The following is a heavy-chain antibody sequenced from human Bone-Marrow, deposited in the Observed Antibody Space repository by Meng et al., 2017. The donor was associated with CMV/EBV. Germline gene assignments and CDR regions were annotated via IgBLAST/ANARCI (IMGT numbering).Heavy chain of an antibody. Sequence: GGSLRLSCAASGFTFSSYSMNWVRQAPGKGLEWVSYISSSSSTIYYADSVKGRFTIFRDNAKNSLYLQMISRRGEDTAVYYCAKYGFAGDPRYYGMDVWGQGTTVTVSS. CDR1: GFTFSSYS. CDR2: ISSSSSTI. V-gene: IGHV3-48*04. D-gene: IGHD4-17*01. J-gene: IGHJ6*02. CDR3: AKYGFAGDPRYYGMDV.